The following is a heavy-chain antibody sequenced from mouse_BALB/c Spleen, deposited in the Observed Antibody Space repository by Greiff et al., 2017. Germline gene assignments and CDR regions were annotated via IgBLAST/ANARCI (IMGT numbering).Heavy chain of an antibody. J-gene: IGHJ3*01. CDR1: GFTFSSFG. Sequence: EVQLVESGGGLVQPGGSRKLSCAASGFTFSSFGMHWVRQAPEKGLEWVAYISSGSSTIYYADTVKGRFTISRDNPKNTLFLQMTSLRSEDTAMYYCARFAYGSSPWFAYWGQGTLVTVSA. CDR2: ISSGSSTI. D-gene: IGHD1-1*01. CDR3: ARFAYGSSPWFAY. V-gene: IGHV5-17*02.